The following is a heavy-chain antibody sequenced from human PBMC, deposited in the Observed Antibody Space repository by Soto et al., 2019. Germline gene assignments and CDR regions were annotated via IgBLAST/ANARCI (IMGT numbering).Heavy chain of an antibody. Sequence: SETLSLTCTVSGGSISSAGYYWSWIRQHPGKGLEWIEYIYYSGSSYYNPSLKSRVTISVDTSKNQFSLKLSSVTAADTAVYYCARATQYYFDNSGYPTGPHFAFDIWGQGTMVTVSS. D-gene: IGHD3-22*01. CDR2: IYYSGSS. CDR1: GGSISSAGYY. J-gene: IGHJ3*02. V-gene: IGHV4-30-4*01. CDR3: ARATQYYFDNSGYPTGPHFAFDI.